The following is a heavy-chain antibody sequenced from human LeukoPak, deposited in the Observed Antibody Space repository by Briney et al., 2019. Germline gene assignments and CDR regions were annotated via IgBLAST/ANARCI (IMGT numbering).Heavy chain of an antibody. J-gene: IGHJ4*02. CDR2: IIPILGIA. CDR1: GYTFTSYY. V-gene: IGHV1-69*04. Sequence: GASVKVSCKASGYTFTSYYMHWVRQAPGQGLEWMGRIIPILGIANYAQKFQGRVTITADKSTSTAYMELSSLRSEDTAVYYRARDKGHYYDSSGHFDYWGQGTLVTVSS. CDR3: ARDKGHYYDSSGHFDY. D-gene: IGHD3-22*01.